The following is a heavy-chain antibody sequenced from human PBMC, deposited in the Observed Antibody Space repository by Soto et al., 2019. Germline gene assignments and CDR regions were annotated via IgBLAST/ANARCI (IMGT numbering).Heavy chain of an antibody. CDR3: AASIFYYGMDV. J-gene: IGHJ6*02. CDR1: GYTFTNYW. Sequence: LKISCKGSGYTFTNYWIGWVRQMPGKGLGWMGIIYPGDSDTKYNPSFQGQVTISADKSITTTYLRWTSLKASDTAIYYCAASIFYYGMDVWGQGTTVTVLL. V-gene: IGHV5-51*01. CDR2: IYPGDSDT.